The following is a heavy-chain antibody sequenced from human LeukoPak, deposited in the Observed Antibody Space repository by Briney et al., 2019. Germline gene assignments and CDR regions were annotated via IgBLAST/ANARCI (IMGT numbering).Heavy chain of an antibody. CDR2: MNPNSGNT. V-gene: IGHV1-8*01. D-gene: IGHD1-26*01. CDR1: GYTFTSYA. CDR3: ARDSPSGSYGVAY. J-gene: IGHJ4*02. Sequence: ASVKVSCKASGYTFTSYAINWVRQATGQGLEWMGWMNPNSGNTGYAQKLQGRVTMTTDTSTSTAYMELRSLRSDDTAVYYCARDSPSGSYGVAYWGQGTLVTVPS.